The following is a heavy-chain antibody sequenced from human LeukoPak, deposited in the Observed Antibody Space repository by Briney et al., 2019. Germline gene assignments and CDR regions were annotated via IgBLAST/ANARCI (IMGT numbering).Heavy chain of an antibody. CDR2: IYSGGST. CDR1: GFTVNNNY. Sequence: PGGSLRLSCAASGFTVNNNYMSWVRQAPGKGLEWVSVIYSGGSTYYADSVKGRFTIFRDNSKNTLYLQMNSLRAEDTAVYYCARGWPYYYDSSGSMGDYWGQGTLVTVSS. J-gene: IGHJ4*02. D-gene: IGHD3-22*01. CDR3: ARGWPYYYDSSGSMGDY. V-gene: IGHV3-53*01.